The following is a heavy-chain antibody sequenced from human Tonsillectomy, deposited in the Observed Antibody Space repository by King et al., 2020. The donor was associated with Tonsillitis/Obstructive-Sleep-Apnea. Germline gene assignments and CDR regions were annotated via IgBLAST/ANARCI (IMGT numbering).Heavy chain of an antibody. CDR2: IHAGDGDT. CDR3: ARAFSQQLAFDS. D-gene: IGHD6-13*01. Sequence: DQLVQSGAEVKKPGASVKVSCKASGYTFTNYAMYWVRQAPGQRLEWMGWIHAGDGDTKYSQNFQGRVTITRDTSASTAYMELSSLRPEATAVYYCARAFSQQLAFDSWGQGTLVTVSS. CDR1: GYTFTNYA. V-gene: IGHV1-3*01. J-gene: IGHJ4*02.